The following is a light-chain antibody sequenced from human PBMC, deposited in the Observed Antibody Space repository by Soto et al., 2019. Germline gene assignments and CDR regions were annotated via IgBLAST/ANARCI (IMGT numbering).Light chain of an antibody. J-gene: IGKJ1*01. CDR2: RAS. V-gene: IGKV3-15*01. Sequence: EIVMTQSPATLAGSPGETVTLSCRASQSLSDNLAWYQQKPGQAPRLLIFRASTRATGVPARFSGRGSGTEFTLTISGLQSEDFATYYCQQYNSYSPTFGQGTRVEIK. CDR1: QSLSDN. CDR3: QQYNSYSPT.